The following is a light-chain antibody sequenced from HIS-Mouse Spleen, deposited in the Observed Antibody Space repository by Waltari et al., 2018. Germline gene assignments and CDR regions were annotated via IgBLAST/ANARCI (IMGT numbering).Light chain of an antibody. V-gene: IGLV2-23*01. J-gene: IGLJ3*02. CDR3: CSYAGSSTWV. CDR2: EGS. Sequence: QSALTQPAPVSGSPGQPITIPRTGTSSDFGLYNLVPWYQQHPGKAPKLMLYEGSKRPSGVSNRFSGSKSGNTASLTISGLQAEDEADYYCCSYAGSSTWVFGGGTKLTVL. CDR1: SSDFGLYNL.